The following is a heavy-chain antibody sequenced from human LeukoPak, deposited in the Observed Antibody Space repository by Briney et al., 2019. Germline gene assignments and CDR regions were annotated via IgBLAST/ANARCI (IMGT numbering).Heavy chain of an antibody. D-gene: IGHD3-10*01. J-gene: IGHJ4*02. CDR3: ARVLLWFGELSNTPGY. CDR1: GFTFSSYA. V-gene: IGHV3-30*04. CDR2: ISYDGSNK. Sequence: PGGSLRLSCAASGFTFSSYAMHWVRQAPGKGLEWVAVISYDGSNKYYADSVKGRFTISRDNSKNTLYLQMNGLRAEDTAVYYCARVLLWFGELSNTPGYWGQGTLVTVSS.